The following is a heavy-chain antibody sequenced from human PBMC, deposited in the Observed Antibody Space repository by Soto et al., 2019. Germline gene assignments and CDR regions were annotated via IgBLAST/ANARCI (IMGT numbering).Heavy chain of an antibody. V-gene: IGHV3-30-3*01. CDR3: ARVFLELPSPLSPYDY. D-gene: IGHD1-7*01. CDR2: ISYDGSNK. Sequence: QVQLVESGGGVVQPGRSLRLSCAASGFTFSSYAMHWVRQAPGKGLEWVAVISYDGSNKYYADSVKGRFTISRDNSKNPLYLQMNRLRAEDTAVYYCARVFLELPSPLSPYDYWGQGTLVTVSS. J-gene: IGHJ4*02. CDR1: GFTFSSYA.